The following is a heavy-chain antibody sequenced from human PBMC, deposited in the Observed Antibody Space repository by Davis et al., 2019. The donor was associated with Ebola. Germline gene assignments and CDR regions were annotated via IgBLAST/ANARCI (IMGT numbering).Heavy chain of an antibody. V-gene: IGHV3-43*02. J-gene: IGHJ4*02. CDR1: GFTFGHYA. D-gene: IGHD4-17*01. Sequence: GESLKISCAASGFTFGHYAMHWVRQVPGKGLESVSLISGDGGRTYYADSVKGRFTISRDNAKNSLYLQMNSLRAEDTAVYYCARGYYGDRFDYWGQGTLVTVSS. CDR2: ISGDGGRT. CDR3: ARGYYGDRFDY.